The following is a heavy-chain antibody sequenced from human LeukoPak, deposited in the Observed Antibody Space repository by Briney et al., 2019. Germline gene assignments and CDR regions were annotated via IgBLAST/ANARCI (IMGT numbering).Heavy chain of an antibody. D-gene: IGHD3/OR15-3a*01. CDR2: ISCRGSSM. CDR1: GFTFSVYY. CDR3: ATHDFSGAYYFDY. V-gene: IGHV3-11*01. J-gene: IGHJ4*02. Sequence: GGSLRLSCAASGFTFSVYYMSWIRQAPGKGLECSSWISCRGSSMYYADSVTGRFTISRDYAKNSLYLQMNSLRAEGTAVSYCATHDFSGAYYFDYWGQGTLVTVSS.